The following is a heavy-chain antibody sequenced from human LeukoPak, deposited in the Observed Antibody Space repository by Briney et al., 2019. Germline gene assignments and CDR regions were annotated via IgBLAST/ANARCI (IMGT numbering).Heavy chain of an antibody. Sequence: SETLSLTCTVSGGSISSYYWSWIRQPPGKGLEWIGYIYYSGSTNYNPSLKSRVTISVDTSKNQFSLKLSSVTAADTAVYYCARGVTSTVTIDYWGQGTLVTVSS. CDR2: IYYSGST. D-gene: IGHD4-17*01. CDR1: GGSISSYY. CDR3: ARGVTSTVTIDY. J-gene: IGHJ4*02. V-gene: IGHV4-59*12.